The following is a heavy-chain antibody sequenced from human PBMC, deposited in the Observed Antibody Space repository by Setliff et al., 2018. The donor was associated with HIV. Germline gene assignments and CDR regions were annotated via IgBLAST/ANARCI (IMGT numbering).Heavy chain of an antibody. CDR1: GDSISNDYF. J-gene: IGHJ3*02. D-gene: IGHD1-1*01. CDR3: ARVREGPTSRRAFDI. V-gene: IGHV4-38-2*02. CDR2: IRHSGTT. Sequence: SETLSLTCIISGDSISNDYFWGWIRLPPGKGLEWIADIRHSGTTYYNPSLKSRVTISVDTSKNQFSLELGSVTAADTALYCCARVREGPTSRRAFDIWGQGTMVTVSS.